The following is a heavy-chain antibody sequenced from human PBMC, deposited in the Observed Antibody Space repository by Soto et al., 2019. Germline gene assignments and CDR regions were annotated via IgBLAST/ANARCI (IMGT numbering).Heavy chain of an antibody. J-gene: IGHJ6*02. CDR1: GFIFSSYT. CDR3: ARSLSVVYDYYYYGMDV. Sequence: GGSLRLSCAASGFIFSSYTMHWVRQAPDKGLEWVAVISYDGSTKYYADSVKGRFTISRDHSKNTLYLQMNSLRAEDTAVYYCARSLSVVYDYYYYGMDVWGQGTTVTVSS. V-gene: IGHV3-30-3*01. D-gene: IGHD2-8*02. CDR2: ISYDGSTK.